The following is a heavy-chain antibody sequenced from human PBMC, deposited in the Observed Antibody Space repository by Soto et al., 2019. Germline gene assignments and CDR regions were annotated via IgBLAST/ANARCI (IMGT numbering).Heavy chain of an antibody. J-gene: IGHJ4*02. CDR3: AREGITMVRGVSPIDY. CDR1: GGSISSGDYY. V-gene: IGHV4-30-4*01. CDR2: IYYSGST. Sequence: QVQLQESGPGLVKPSQTLSLTCTVSGGSISSGDYYWSWIRQPPGKGLEWIGYIYYSGSTYYNPSLKSRVTISVDTSKIQFSLKLSSVTAADTAVYYCAREGITMVRGVSPIDYWGQGTLVTVSS. D-gene: IGHD3-10*01.